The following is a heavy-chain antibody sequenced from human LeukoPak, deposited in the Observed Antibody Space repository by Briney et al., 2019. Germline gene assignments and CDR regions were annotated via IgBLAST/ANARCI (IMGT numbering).Heavy chain of an antibody. CDR3: AKVFPYYDSSGTFDY. J-gene: IGHJ4*02. Sequence: GGSLRLSCEASGFTFSSFAMSWVRQAPGKGLEWVSAISGSGGSTYYADSVKGRFTISRDNSKNTLYLQMNSLRAEDTAVYYCAKVFPYYDSSGTFDYWGQGTLVTVSS. V-gene: IGHV3-23*01. CDR2: ISGSGGST. D-gene: IGHD3-22*01. CDR1: GFTFSSFA.